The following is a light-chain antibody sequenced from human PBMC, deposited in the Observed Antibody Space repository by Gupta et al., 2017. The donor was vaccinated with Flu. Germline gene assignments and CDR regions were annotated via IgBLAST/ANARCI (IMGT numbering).Light chain of an antibody. J-gene: IGLJ2*01. CDR1: TSRESY. CDR2: DHH. CDR3: NSQDSTYTHKAV. V-gene: IGLV3-19*01. Sequence: TCSRDTSRESYVCWYQQQPAQAPGLFLYDHHIRLSGRPSRFSGSSSGSTASVTITVAPAEEEAAYYCNSQDSTYTHKAVFGGGTKLTVL.